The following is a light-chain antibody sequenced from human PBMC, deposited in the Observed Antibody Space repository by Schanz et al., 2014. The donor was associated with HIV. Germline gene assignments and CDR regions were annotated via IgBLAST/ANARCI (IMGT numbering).Light chain of an antibody. CDR3: SSYAGTNNFWV. CDR1: SSNIGAGYD. CDR2: GNS. V-gene: IGLV1-40*01. Sequence: QSVLTQPPSVSGAPGQRVTISCTGSSSNIGAGYDVHWYQQLPGTAPKLLIYGNSNRPSGVPDRFSGSKSGTSASLAITGLQAEDEADYYCSSYAGTNNFWVFGGGTKLTV. J-gene: IGLJ3*02.